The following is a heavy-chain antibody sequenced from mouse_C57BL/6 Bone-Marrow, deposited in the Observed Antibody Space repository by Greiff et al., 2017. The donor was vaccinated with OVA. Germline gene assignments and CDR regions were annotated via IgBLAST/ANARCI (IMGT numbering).Heavy chain of an antibody. CDR3: ARGGDYDGYWYFDV. V-gene: IGHV1-47*01. CDR2: FHPYNDDT. J-gene: IGHJ1*03. Sequence: QVQLKESGAELVKPGASVKMSCKASGYTFTTYPIEWMKQNHGKSLEWIGNFHPYNDDTKYNEKFKGKATLTVEKSSSTVYLEFSRLTSDDSAVYYCARGGDYDGYWYFDVWGTGTTVTVSS. D-gene: IGHD2-4*01. CDR1: GYTFTTYP.